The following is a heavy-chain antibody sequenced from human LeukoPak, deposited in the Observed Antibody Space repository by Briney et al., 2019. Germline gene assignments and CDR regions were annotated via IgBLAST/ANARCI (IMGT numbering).Heavy chain of an antibody. CDR3: ARHDDSYGDY. CDR2: IYYSGST. D-gene: IGHD5-18*01. J-gene: IGHJ4*02. CDR1: GGSISSSSYY. Sequence: SETLSLTCTVSGGSISSSSYYWGWIRQPPGKGLEWIGSIYYSGSTYYNPSLKSRVTISVDTSKNQFSLKLSSVTAADTAVYYRARHDDSYGDYWGQGTLVTVSS. V-gene: IGHV4-39*01.